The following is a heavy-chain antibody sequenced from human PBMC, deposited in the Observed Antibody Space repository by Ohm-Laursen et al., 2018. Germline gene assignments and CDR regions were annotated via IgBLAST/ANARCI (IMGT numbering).Heavy chain of an antibody. CDR2: ISWNSGSI. D-gene: IGHD3-10*01. V-gene: IGHV3-9*01. Sequence: SLRLSCSASGFTFDDYAMHWVRHAPGKGLEWVSGISWNSGSIGYADSVKGRFAISRDNAKNSLYLQMNSLRTEDTALYYCAKDITGFARGFDYWGQGTQVTVSS. CDR3: AKDITGFARGFDY. J-gene: IGHJ4*02. CDR1: GFTFDDYA.